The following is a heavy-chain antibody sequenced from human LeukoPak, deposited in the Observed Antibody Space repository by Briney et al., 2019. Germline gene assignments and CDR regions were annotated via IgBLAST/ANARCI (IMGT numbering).Heavy chain of an antibody. D-gene: IGHD5-18*01. CDR3: ARVTHTELSTWFAP. V-gene: IGHV1-69*13. CDR1: GYTFIGHY. Sequence: WASVKVSCKTSGYTFIGHYIHWVRQAPGQGLEWMGGIIPIFGSSNYAQKFQGRVTITADESTTTAYMELSSLRSEDTAVYYCARVTHTELSTWFAPWGQGTLVTVSS. J-gene: IGHJ5*02. CDR2: IIPIFGSS.